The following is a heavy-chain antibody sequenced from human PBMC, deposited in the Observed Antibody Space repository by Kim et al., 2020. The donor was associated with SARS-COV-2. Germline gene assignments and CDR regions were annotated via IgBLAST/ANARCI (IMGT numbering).Heavy chain of an antibody. CDR2: IRGSGGST. V-gene: IGHV3-23*01. CDR3: AKGGMGITIFGVVILEDYFDY. J-gene: IGHJ4*02. Sequence: GGSLRLSCAASGFTFSSYAMSWVRQAPGKGLEWVSAIRGSGGSTYYADSVKGRFTISRDNSKNTLYLQMNSLRAEDTAVYYCAKGGMGITIFGVVILEDYFDYWGRGTLVTVSS. CDR1: GFTFSSYA. D-gene: IGHD3-3*01.